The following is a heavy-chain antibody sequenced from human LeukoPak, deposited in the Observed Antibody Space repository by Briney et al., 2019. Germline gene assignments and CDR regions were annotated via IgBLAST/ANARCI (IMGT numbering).Heavy chain of an antibody. V-gene: IGHV3-30*18. CDR2: ISYDGSNK. CDR3: ANRFDYFDY. Sequence: GRSLRLSCAASGFTFSSYGMHWVRQAPGKWLEWVAVISYDGSNKYYADSVKGRFTISRDNSKNTLYLQMNSLRAEDTAVYYCANRFDYFDYWGQGTLVTVSS. D-gene: IGHD3-16*01. CDR1: GFTFSSYG. J-gene: IGHJ4*02.